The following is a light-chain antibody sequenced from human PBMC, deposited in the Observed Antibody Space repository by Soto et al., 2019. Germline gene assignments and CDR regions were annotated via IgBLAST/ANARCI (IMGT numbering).Light chain of an antibody. J-gene: IGLJ3*02. CDR1: SSDVGSYNL. Sequence: QSALTQPASVSGSPEQSITISCTGTSSDVGSYNLVSWYQQHPGKAPKLMIYEATKRPSGVSNRFSGSKSGNTASLTISGLQAEDGADYYCCAYAGSGTVVFGGGTKLTVL. CDR3: CAYAGSGTVV. V-gene: IGLV2-23*01. CDR2: EAT.